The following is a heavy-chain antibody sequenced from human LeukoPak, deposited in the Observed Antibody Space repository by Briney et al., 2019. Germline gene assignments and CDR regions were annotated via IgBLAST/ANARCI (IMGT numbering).Heavy chain of an antibody. J-gene: IGHJ4*02. CDR2: LNPNSGDT. D-gene: IGHD5-24*01. CDR1: GYTFTGYY. CDR3: ARGRNIEMTTMSGGSDY. V-gene: IGHV1-2*02. Sequence: PSGKVSCKASGYTFTGYYMHWVRQAPGQGLEWMGWLNPNSGDTNYAQKFQGRVSMTRDSSISTAYMDLSDLRSDDTAVYSCARGRNIEMTTMSGGSDYWGQGTLVTVSS.